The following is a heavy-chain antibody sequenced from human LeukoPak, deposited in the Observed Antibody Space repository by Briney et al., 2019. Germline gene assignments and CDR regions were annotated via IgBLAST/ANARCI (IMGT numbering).Heavy chain of an antibody. Sequence: GGSLRLSCAASGFTFNTYWMHWVRQAPGKGLVWVSRIKTDGSMTNYADSVKGRFTISRDNSKNTLYLQMNSLRAEDTAVYYCAKDTLSYCGGDCPFDYWGQGTLVTVSS. V-gene: IGHV3-74*01. CDR2: IKTDGSMT. CDR3: AKDTLSYCGGDCPFDY. CDR1: GFTFNTYW. J-gene: IGHJ4*02. D-gene: IGHD2-21*02.